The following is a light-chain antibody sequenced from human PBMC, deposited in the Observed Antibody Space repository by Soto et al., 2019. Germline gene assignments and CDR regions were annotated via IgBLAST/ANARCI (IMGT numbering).Light chain of an antibody. J-gene: IGKJ5*01. CDR2: GAS. V-gene: IGKV3-15*01. Sequence: EIVMTQSPATLSVSPGERATLSCRASQSVSSNLGWYQQKPGQAPRLLIYGASTRATGIPARFSGSGSGTEFTLTISSLQSEDFAAYYCQQYNNWRLITFGQGTRLEIK. CDR3: QQYNNWRLIT. CDR1: QSVSSN.